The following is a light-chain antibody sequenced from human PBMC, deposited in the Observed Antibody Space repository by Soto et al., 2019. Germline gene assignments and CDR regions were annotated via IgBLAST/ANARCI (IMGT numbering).Light chain of an antibody. CDR3: KCYRDPPPAV. J-gene: IGKJ3*01. CDR2: GAS. CDR1: QGISSD. V-gene: IGKV3D-15*01. Sequence: EKVMTQSPATLSVSPGERATLSCRASQGISSDLAWYQQKPGQAPRLLIYGASTRATGIPARFSGSGSGTEFTLTISSLQYEDFAVYYCKCYRDPPPAVFGPGTKVEIK.